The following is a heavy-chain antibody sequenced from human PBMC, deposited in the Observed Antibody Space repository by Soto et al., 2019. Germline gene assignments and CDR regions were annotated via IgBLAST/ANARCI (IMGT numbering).Heavy chain of an antibody. Sequence: PSETLSLTCTVSGGSIRSGGYYWSWIRQHPGKGLEWIGYIYYSGSTYYNPSLKSRVTISVETSKNQFSLKLSSVTAADTAVYYCARDGYYYDSSGYLTHWFDPWGQGTLVTVSS. CDR3: ARDGYYYDSSGYLTHWFDP. J-gene: IGHJ5*02. CDR2: IYYSGST. D-gene: IGHD3-22*01. CDR1: GGSIRSGGYY. V-gene: IGHV4-31*03.